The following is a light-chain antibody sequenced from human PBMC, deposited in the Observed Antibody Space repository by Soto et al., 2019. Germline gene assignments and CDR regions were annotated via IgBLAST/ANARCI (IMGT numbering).Light chain of an antibody. J-gene: IGKJ4*01. V-gene: IGKV1-5*01. Sequence: DIQMTQSPSTLSASVGDRVNITCRASQSINRWLAWYQQKPGKAPKLLMFEASTLQSGVPSRFSGSGSETDFTLSISSLQPDDFASYYCQQYRSYPLTFGGGTKVKI. CDR1: QSINRW. CDR3: QQYRSYPLT. CDR2: EAS.